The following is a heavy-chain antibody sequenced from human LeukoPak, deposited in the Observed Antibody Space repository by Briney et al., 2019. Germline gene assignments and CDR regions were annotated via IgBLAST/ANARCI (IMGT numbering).Heavy chain of an antibody. CDR3: ARDFDGFDY. J-gene: IGHJ4*02. Sequence: GGSLRLSCAASGFTFSNYGMHWVRQAPGKGLEWVAVIWYDGSEKYYADSVKGRFTISRDNSKSTLYLQMNSLRAEDTAVYYCARDFDGFDYWGQGTLVTVSS. V-gene: IGHV3-33*01. CDR2: IWYDGSEK. D-gene: IGHD3-9*01. CDR1: GFTFSNYG.